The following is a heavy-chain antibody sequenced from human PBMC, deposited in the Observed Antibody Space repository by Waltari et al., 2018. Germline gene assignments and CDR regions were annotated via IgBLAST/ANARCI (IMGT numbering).Heavy chain of an antibody. D-gene: IGHD1-26*01. CDR1: GGPFTAYS. CDR3: ARTWGYSPPLGWFDP. J-gene: IGHJ5*02. Sequence: QVQLHQWGAGLLKPSETLSLTCAVPGGPFTAYSWSWIRQSPYKGLEWIGEISHSGSTNYNPSLKSRVTMSVDTIKKQFSLKLTSVTAADTAVYFCARTWGYSPPLGWFDPWGRGTRVTVSS. CDR2: ISHSGST. V-gene: IGHV4-34*01.